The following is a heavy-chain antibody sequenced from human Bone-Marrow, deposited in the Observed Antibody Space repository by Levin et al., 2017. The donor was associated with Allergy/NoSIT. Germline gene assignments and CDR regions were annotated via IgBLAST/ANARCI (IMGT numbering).Heavy chain of an antibody. CDR2: INAGNGNT. D-gene: IGHD3-3*01. CDR3: ARDPLYDFWSGYYGRYYYYYYMDV. Sequence: GASVKVSCKASGYTFTSYAMHWVRQAPGQRLEWMGWINAGNGNTKYSQKFRGRVTITRDTSASTAYMELSSLRSEDTAVYYCARDPLYDFWSGYYGRYYYYYYMDVWGKGTTVTVSS. V-gene: IGHV1-3*01. J-gene: IGHJ6*03. CDR1: GYTFTSYA.